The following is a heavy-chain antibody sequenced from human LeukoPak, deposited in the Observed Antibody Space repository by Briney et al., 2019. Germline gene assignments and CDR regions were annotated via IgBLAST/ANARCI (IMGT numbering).Heavy chain of an antibody. CDR3: ASIAISTVTTALDY. D-gene: IGHD4-17*01. V-gene: IGHV4-38-2*01. CDR1: GYSISSGYY. CDR2: IYHGGST. J-gene: IGHJ4*02. Sequence: SETLSLTCAVSGYSISSGYYWGWIRQPPGKGLEWIGSIYHGGSTYYNPSLKSRVTISVDTSKNQFSLKLSSVTAADTAVYYCASIAISTVTTALDYWGQGTLVTVSS.